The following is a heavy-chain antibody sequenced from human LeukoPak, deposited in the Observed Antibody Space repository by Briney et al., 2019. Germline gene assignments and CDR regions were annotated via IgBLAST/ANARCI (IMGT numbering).Heavy chain of an antibody. CDR1: GFTFSSYG. D-gene: IGHD2-15*01. CDR3: ARALFCSGGSCYKDY. Sequence: GGSLRLSCAASGFTFSSYGVHWVRQAPGKGLEWVAVISYDGSNKYYADSVKGRFTISRDNSKNTLYLQMSSLRTEDTAVYYCARALFCSGGSCYKDYWGQGTLVTVSS. V-gene: IGHV3-30*03. CDR2: ISYDGSNK. J-gene: IGHJ4*02.